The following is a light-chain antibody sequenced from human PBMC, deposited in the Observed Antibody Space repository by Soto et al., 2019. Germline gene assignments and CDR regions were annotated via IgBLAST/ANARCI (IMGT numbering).Light chain of an antibody. CDR1: QSVSSSY. CDR2: GAS. J-gene: IGKJ5*01. Sequence: EIVVTQSPGTLSLSPGERATLSCRASQSVSSSYLAWYQQKPGQAPRLLIYGASSRATGIPDRFSGSGSGTDFTLTISRLEPDDSAVYFCQQYGGSPITFGQGTRLEIK. CDR3: QQYGGSPIT. V-gene: IGKV3-20*01.